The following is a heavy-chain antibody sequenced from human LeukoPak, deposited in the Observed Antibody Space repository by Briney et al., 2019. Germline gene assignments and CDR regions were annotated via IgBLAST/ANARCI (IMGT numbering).Heavy chain of an antibody. Sequence: SETLSLTCAVYGGSFSGYYWSWIRQPPGKGLEWIGEINHSGSTNYNPSLKSRVTISVDTSKNQFSLKLSSVTAADTAVYYCARHGDSGSYDNWFDPWGQGTLVTVSS. D-gene: IGHD1-26*01. CDR1: GGSFSGYY. V-gene: IGHV4-34*01. CDR3: ARHGDSGSYDNWFDP. J-gene: IGHJ5*02. CDR2: INHSGST.